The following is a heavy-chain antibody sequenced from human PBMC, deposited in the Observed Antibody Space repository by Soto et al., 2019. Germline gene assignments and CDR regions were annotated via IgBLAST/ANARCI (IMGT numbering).Heavy chain of an antibody. CDR1: GGSISSYY. J-gene: IGHJ3*02. V-gene: IGHV4-59*01. D-gene: IGHD3-10*01. CDR3: ARLTVRDHDAFDI. Sequence: SETLFLTCTVSGGSISSYYWSWIRQPPGKGLEWIGYIYYSGSTNYNPSLKSRVTISVDTSKNQFSLKLSSVTAADTAVYYCARLTVRDHDAFDIWGQGTMVTV. CDR2: IYYSGST.